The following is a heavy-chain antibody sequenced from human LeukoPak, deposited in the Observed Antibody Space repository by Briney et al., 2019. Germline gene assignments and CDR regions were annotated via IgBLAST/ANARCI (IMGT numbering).Heavy chain of an antibody. J-gene: IGHJ4*02. CDR1: GFTFSSYW. Sequence: GGSLRLSCAASGFTFSSYWMHWVRQAPGKGLVWVSRINSDGSSTSYADSVKGRFTISRDNAKNTLYLQMNGLRAEDTAVYYCARVLATTSLIDNWGQGTLVTVSS. CDR3: ARVLATTSLIDN. CDR2: INSDGSST. D-gene: IGHD5-12*01. V-gene: IGHV3-74*01.